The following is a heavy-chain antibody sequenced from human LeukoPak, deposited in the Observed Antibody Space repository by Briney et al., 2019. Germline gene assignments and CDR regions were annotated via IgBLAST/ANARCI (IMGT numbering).Heavy chain of an antibody. CDR3: ARGRGDGNGHNWFDP. D-gene: IGHD3-10*01. CDR1: GFTFDDYG. V-gene: IGHV3-20*01. Sequence: GGSLRLSCEASGFTFDDYGMSWVRQAPGKGLEGVSGINWNGDSIVYADSVKGRFTISRDNANNSLYLQMDSLRAEDTALYHCARGRGDGNGHNWFDPWGQGTLVTVSS. J-gene: IGHJ5*02. CDR2: INWNGDSI.